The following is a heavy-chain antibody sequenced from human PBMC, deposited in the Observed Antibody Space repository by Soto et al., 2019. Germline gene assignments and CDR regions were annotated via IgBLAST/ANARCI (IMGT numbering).Heavy chain of an antibody. J-gene: IGHJ5*02. Sequence: GEALKISCKTPGYNFDNYWIIWVRQMPGKGMELMGRVDPSDSYVNYSPSFQGNIAISIDKSINNAYLQWSSLNASDTAIYYCARPQGVTDWLAXWGQGTLVTVSX. CDR1: GYNFDNYW. CDR2: VDPSDSYV. D-gene: IGHD3-16*01. V-gene: IGHV5-10-1*01. CDR3: ARPQGVTDWLAX.